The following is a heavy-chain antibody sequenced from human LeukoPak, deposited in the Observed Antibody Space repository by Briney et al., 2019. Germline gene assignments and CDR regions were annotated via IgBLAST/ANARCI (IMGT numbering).Heavy chain of an antibody. J-gene: IGHJ4*02. Sequence: SVKVSCKASGGTFSSYAISWVRQAPGQGLEWMGRIIPIFGTANYAQKFQGRVTITTDESTSTAYMELSSLRSGDTAVYYCARSGYHYQFDYWGQGTLVTVSS. D-gene: IGHD3-16*01. CDR2: IIPIFGTA. CDR1: GGTFSSYA. V-gene: IGHV1-69*05. CDR3: ARSGYHYQFDY.